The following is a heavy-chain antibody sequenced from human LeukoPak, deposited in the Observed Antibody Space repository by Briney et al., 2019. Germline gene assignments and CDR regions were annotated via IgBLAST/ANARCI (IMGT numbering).Heavy chain of an antibody. D-gene: IGHD3-22*01. CDR2: LYNTGGT. J-gene: IGHJ4*02. CDR1: GVSISSHY. V-gene: IGHV4-59*11. CDR3: ARGHYYDSSGDY. Sequence: SETLSLTCTVYGVSISSHYWSWIRRPPGKGLEWIGYLYNTGGTNYNPSLKSRVTISVDTSKNQFSLNLSSVTAADTAVYYCARGHYYDSSGDYWGQGTLVTVSS.